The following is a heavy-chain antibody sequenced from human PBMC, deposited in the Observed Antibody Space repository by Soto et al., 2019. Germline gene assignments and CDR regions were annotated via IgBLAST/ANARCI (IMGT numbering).Heavy chain of an antibody. D-gene: IGHD6-13*01. CDR3: ARHGAAAGTNWYFDL. V-gene: IGHV4-39*01. Sequence: QLQLQESGPGLVKPSETLSLTCAVSGGSISSSSHYWGWIRQTPGKGLEWIGSIYYRGNTYYIPSLKSRFTISVDTSKNQFSLKLTSVTAADTAVYYCARHGAAAGTNWYFDLWGRGTLVTVSP. CDR2: IYYRGNT. CDR1: GGSISSSSHY. J-gene: IGHJ2*01.